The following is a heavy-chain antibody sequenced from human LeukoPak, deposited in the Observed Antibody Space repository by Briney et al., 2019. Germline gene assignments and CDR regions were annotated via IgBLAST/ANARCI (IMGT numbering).Heavy chain of an antibody. CDR2: VNWNGDGT. J-gene: IGHJ6*03. CDR1: GFTFHDFA. D-gene: IGHD1-26*01. Sequence: GGSLRLSCAASGFTFHDFAMSWVRQAPGKGLEWVSGVNWNGDGTGYADSVEGRFTISRDNAKNSLYLQMNSLRVDDTALYYCARLGGPDYYFYYYMYVWGKGTTVTVSS. CDR3: ARLGGPDYYFYYYMYV. V-gene: IGHV3-20*04.